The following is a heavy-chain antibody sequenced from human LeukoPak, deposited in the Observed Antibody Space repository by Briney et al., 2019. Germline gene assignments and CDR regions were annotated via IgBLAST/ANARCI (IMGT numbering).Heavy chain of an antibody. CDR1: GGSISSGDYS. Sequence: SETLSLTCAVSGGSISSGDYSWSWIRQPPGKGLEWIGYIFQSGSTYYNPSLKSRVTISVDRSKNQFSLKLSSVTAADTAVYYCARRNILTEGEAFDIWGQGTMVTVSS. CDR3: ARRNILTEGEAFDI. J-gene: IGHJ3*02. CDR2: IFQSGST. V-gene: IGHV4-30-2*01. D-gene: IGHD3-9*01.